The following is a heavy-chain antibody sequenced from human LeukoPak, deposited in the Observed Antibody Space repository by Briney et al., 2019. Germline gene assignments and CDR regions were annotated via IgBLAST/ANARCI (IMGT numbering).Heavy chain of an antibody. CDR3: AREGSGWTIDY. J-gene: IGHJ4*02. CDR1: GYAFTSYY. CDR2: INPSGGST. Sequence: ASVKVSCKASGYAFTSYYMHWVRQAPGQGLEWMGIINPSGGSTSYAQKFQGRVTMTRDTSTSTVYMELSSLRSEDTAVYYCAREGSGWTIDYWGQGTLVTVSS. D-gene: IGHD6-19*01. V-gene: IGHV1-46*01.